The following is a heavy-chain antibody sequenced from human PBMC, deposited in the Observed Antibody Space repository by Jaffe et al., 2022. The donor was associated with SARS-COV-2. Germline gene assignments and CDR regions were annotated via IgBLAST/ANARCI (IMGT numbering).Heavy chain of an antibody. CDR2: IFSNDEK. CDR3: ARITYYFDSSGHFDREVVDY. CDR1: GFSLSNARMG. V-gene: IGHV2-26*01. D-gene: IGHD3-22*01. Sequence: QVTLKESGPVLVKPTETLTLTCTVSGFSLSNARMGVSWIRQPPGKALEWLTHIFSNDEKSYSTSLKSRLTISKDTSKSQVVLTMTNMDPVDTATYYCARITYYFDSSGHFDREVVDYWGQGTLVTVSS. J-gene: IGHJ4*02.